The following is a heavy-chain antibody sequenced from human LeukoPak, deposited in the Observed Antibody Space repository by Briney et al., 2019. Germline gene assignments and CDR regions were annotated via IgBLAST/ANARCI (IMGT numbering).Heavy chain of an antibody. J-gene: IGHJ4*02. CDR1: GFTFSSYG. V-gene: IGHV3-30*18. Sequence: PGRSLRLSCAASGFTFSSYGMHWVRQAPGKGLEWVAVISYDGSNKYYADSVKGRFTISRDNSKNTLYLQMNSLRAEDTAVYYCAKDKAAAGTPHFDYWGQGTLVTVSS. CDR2: ISYDGSNK. CDR3: AKDKAAAGTPHFDY. D-gene: IGHD6-13*01.